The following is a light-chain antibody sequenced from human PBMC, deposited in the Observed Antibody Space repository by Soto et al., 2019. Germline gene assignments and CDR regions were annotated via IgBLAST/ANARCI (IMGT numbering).Light chain of an antibody. CDR1: QSVSSN. V-gene: IGKV3-15*01. CDR3: QQYNNWPPIT. J-gene: IGKJ5*01. Sequence: IALTHAPVTLCGSPAYTVTHSCRASQSVSSNLAWYQQKPGQAPRLLIYGASTRATGIQARFSGSGSGTEFTLTISSLQSEDFAVYYFQQYNNWPPITFGQGARLEFK. CDR2: GAS.